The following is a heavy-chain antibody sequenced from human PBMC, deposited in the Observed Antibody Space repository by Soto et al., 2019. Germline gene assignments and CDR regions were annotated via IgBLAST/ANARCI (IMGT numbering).Heavy chain of an antibody. CDR1: GDSVSKNSAT. CDR3: ASGSLRGGNWYFDL. D-gene: IGHD3-16*01. J-gene: IGHJ2*01. Sequence: QEQLQQSGPGLVKPSQTLSLTCAISGDSVSKNSATWNWIRQSPARGLAWLGRTYYRSKWYNEYAVSVKSRITLNPDTSKNQVSLQLNPVTPEDTAVYSCASGSLRGGNWYFDLWGHGTLVTVSS. CDR2: TYYRSKWYN. V-gene: IGHV6-1*01.